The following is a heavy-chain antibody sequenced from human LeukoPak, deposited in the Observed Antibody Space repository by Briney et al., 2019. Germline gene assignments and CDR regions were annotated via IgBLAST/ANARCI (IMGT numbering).Heavy chain of an antibody. Sequence: GGALDLSCAASGFTFGTYAMHWVRRAPGKGLEWVAFVWSDGRNKYYADSVKGRFTISRDNSRNTLYLQMNSLRAEDTAVYYCVRDGDVATTGLWYWGQGTLVTVSS. V-gene: IGHV3-33*01. D-gene: IGHD1-26*01. CDR3: VRDGDVATTGLWY. CDR1: GFTFGTYA. J-gene: IGHJ4*02. CDR2: VWSDGRNK.